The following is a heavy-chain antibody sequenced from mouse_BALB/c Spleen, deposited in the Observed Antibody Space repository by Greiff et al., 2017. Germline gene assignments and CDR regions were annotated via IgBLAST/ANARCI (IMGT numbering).Heavy chain of an antibody. D-gene: IGHD2-2*01. V-gene: IGHV5-4*02. Sequence: EVMLVESGGGLVKPGGSLKLSCAASGFTFSDYYMYWVRQTPEKRLEWVATISDGGSYTYYPDSVKGRFTISRDNAKNNLYLQMISLRSEDTAMYYCARDIYYGYDVPSWFAYWGQGTLVTVSA. CDR3: ARDIYYGYDVPSWFAY. J-gene: IGHJ3*01. CDR2: ISDGGSYT. CDR1: GFTFSDYY.